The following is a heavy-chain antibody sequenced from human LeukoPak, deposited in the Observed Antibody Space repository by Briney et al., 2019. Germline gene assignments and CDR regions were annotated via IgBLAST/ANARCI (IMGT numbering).Heavy chain of an antibody. CDR1: GFTFSSYS. J-gene: IGHJ4*02. CDR2: IKQDGAEK. CDR3: GRGWAVDF. Sequence: GGSLRLSCAASGFTFSSYSMNWVRQAPGKGLECVANIKQDGAEKYYLDSVKGRFTISRDNAKNSLYLQMNSLRVEDMAVYYCGRGWAVDFWGQGTLVTVSS. D-gene: IGHD5-24*01. V-gene: IGHV3-7*01.